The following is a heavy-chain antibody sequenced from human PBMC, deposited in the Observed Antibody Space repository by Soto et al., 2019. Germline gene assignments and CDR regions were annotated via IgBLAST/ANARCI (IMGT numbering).Heavy chain of an antibody. CDR2: IIPIFGTA. CDR1: GGTFSSYA. Sequence: SVKVSCKAPGGTFSSYAISWVRQAPGQGLEWMGGIIPIFGTANYAQKFQGRVTITADESTSTAYMELSSLRSEDTAVYYCARGAAVAGYYYYGMDAWGQGTTVTVSS. D-gene: IGHD6-19*01. J-gene: IGHJ6*02. V-gene: IGHV1-69*13. CDR3: ARGAAVAGYYYYGMDA.